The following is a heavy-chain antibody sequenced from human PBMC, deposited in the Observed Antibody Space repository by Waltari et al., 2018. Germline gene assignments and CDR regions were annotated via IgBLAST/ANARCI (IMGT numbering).Heavy chain of an antibody. V-gene: IGHV3-74*01. CDR3: TRATAVSFDY. Sequence: EVQLVESGGGLVQPGGSLRLSCAASGFSFSNYWIHWVRQAPGKGLEWFSRINPDGSSISHADSVRGRFTITRDNAKNTLYLQMNSLRVDDTAVYYCTRATAVSFDYWGLGTLVTVSS. D-gene: IGHD6-19*01. CDR1: GFSFSNYW. CDR2: INPDGSSI. J-gene: IGHJ4*02.